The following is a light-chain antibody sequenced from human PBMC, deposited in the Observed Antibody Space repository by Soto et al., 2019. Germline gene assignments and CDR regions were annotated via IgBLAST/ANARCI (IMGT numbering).Light chain of an antibody. V-gene: IGLV2-11*01. J-gene: IGLJ1*01. CDR2: NVG. CDR1: SSDVGGYSY. CDR3: CSYAGSYTFV. Sequence: SVLTQLRTVSGPPAHSGSISSTGNSSDVGGYSYVSWYQQYPGKDPKLIIYNVGTRRLGVPGRFSGSKSGNTASLTISGLQAEDEAQYYCCSYAGSYTFVFGSGTKVTVL.